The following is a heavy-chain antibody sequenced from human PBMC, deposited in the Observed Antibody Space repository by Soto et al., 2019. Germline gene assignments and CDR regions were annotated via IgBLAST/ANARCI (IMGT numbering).Heavy chain of an antibody. J-gene: IGHJ4*02. CDR1: GASFSGYY. CDR2: INHSGST. CDR3: ARVEWEQKYYFDY. V-gene: IGHV4-34*01. D-gene: IGHD1-26*01. Sequence: QVQLQQWGAGLLKPSETLSLTCAVYGASFSGYYWCWVRQPPGKGREWIGEINHSGSTNYNPSLKSRVTISVDTSKNQFSLKLSSVAAADTAVYYCARVEWEQKYYFDYWGQGTLVTVSS.